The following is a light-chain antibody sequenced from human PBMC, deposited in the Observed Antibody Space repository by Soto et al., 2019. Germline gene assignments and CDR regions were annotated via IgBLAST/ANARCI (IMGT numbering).Light chain of an antibody. V-gene: IGKV3-11*01. J-gene: IGKJ4*01. Sequence: EIVLTQSPATLSLSPGERATLSCRASQSVSNYLAWYQQKPGQAPRLLIYDASNRAAGVPARFSGSGSGTDFTLTISSLEAEDFAVYYCQQRNYWLFGGVTKVEIK. CDR2: DAS. CDR1: QSVSNY. CDR3: QQRNYWL.